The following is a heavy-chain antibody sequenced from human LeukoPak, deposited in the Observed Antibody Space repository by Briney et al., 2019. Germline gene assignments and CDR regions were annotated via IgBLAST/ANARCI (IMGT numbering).Heavy chain of an antibody. Sequence: GGSLRLSCAASGFTLSSNAMSWVRRAPGMGLEWISAIGGSTGTTYYADSVKGRFTISRDTSKNTLYLQMNSLTVEDTAVYYCAKNQGAGGPNWVDPWGQGTLVTVSS. V-gene: IGHV3-23*01. J-gene: IGHJ5*02. CDR2: IGGSTGTT. D-gene: IGHD1-14*01. CDR1: GFTLSSNA. CDR3: AKNQGAGGPNWVDP.